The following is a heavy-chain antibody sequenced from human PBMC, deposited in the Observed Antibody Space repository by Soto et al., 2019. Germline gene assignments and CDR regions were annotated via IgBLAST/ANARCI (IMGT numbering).Heavy chain of an antibody. Sequence: PSETLSLTCAVYGGSFSGYYWSWIRQPPGKGLEWIGEINHSGSTNYNPSLKSRVTISVDTSKNQFSLKLSSVTAADTAVYYCARGRRITMIVVATNNWFDPWGQGTLVTVSS. D-gene: IGHD3-22*01. CDR1: GGSFSGYY. CDR2: INHSGST. J-gene: IGHJ5*02. V-gene: IGHV4-34*01. CDR3: ARGRRITMIVVATNNWFDP.